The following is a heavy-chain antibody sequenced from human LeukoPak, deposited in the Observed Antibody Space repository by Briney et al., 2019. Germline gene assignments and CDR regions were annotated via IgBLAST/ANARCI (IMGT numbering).Heavy chain of an antibody. CDR2: ISAYNGNT. CDR3: ARGVYSTGLYYFDY. D-gene: IGHD6-19*01. CDR1: AYSFTSSG. J-gene: IGHJ4*02. V-gene: IGHV1-18*01. Sequence: GASVKVSCKASAYSFTSSGISWVRQAPGQGLEWMGWISAYNGNTNYAQKLQGRVTVTTDTSTSTAYMELRSLRSDDTAVDYCARGVYSTGLYYFDYWGQGTLVTVSS.